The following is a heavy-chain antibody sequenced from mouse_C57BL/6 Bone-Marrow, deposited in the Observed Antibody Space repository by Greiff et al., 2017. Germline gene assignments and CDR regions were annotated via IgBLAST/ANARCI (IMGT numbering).Heavy chain of an antibody. V-gene: IGHV1-69*01. D-gene: IGHD1-1*01. J-gene: IGHJ4*01. CDR3: ARSTFITTVGYAMDY. CDR2: IDPSDSYT. Sequence: QVQLQQPGAELVMPGASVKLSCKASGYTFTSYWMHWVKQRPGQGLEWIGEIDPSDSYTNYNQKFKGKSTLTVDKSSSTAYVQLSSLTSEDSAVYYCARSTFITTVGYAMDYWGQGTSVTVSS. CDR1: GYTFTSYW.